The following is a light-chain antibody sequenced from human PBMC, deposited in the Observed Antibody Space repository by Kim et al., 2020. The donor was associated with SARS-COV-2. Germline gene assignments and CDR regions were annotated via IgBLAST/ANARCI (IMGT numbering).Light chain of an antibody. CDR3: SSYTSSSTFV. CDR1: SSDVGGYNY. Sequence: HSALTQPASVSGSLGQSITISCTGTSSDVGGYNYVSWYQQHPGKAPKLMIYDVSKRPSGVSNRFSGSKSGNTASLTISGLQAEDEADYYCSSYTSSSTFVFGTGTKVTVL. CDR2: DVS. J-gene: IGLJ1*01. V-gene: IGLV2-14*01.